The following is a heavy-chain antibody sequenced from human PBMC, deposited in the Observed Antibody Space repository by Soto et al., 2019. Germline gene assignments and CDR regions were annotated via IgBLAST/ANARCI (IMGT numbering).Heavy chain of an antibody. CDR1: GGSISSSNW. CDR2: IYHSGST. J-gene: IGHJ6*02. Sequence: SETLSLTGAVSGGSISSSNWWSWLRQPPGKGLEWIGEIYHSGSTNYNPSLKSRVTISVDKSKNQFSLKLSSVTAADTAVYYCARGDYDILTGFRLGMDVWGQGTTVTVSS. CDR3: ARGDYDILTGFRLGMDV. V-gene: IGHV4-4*02. D-gene: IGHD3-9*01.